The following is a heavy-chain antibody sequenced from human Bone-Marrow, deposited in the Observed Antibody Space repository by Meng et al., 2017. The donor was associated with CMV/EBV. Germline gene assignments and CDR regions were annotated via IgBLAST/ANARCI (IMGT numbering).Heavy chain of an antibody. J-gene: IGHJ6*02. D-gene: IGHD6-13*01. Sequence: SETLSPTWTVAAASISSYYWGWIRQPPGKGLEWIGYIYYSGSTKYNPSLKSRVTISVDTSKNQFSLKLSYVTAADTAVYHCARALRRSWQQLVYYYGMDVWGQGTTVTVSS. V-gene: IGHV4-59*01. CDR2: IYYSGST. CDR3: ARALRRSWQQLVYYYGMDV. CDR1: AASISSYY.